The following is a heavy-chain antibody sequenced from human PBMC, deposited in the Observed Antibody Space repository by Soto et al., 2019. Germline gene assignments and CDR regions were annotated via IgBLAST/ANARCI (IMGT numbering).Heavy chain of an antibody. D-gene: IGHD1-1*01. CDR2: IYHSGST. Sequence: SETLSLTCAVSGGSISSSNWWSWVRQPPGKGLEWIGVIYHSGSTNYNPSIKSRVTISVDTSKTQFSLKLSSVTAADTAVYYCARGTKHNWFDPWGQGTLVTVSS. CDR3: ARGTKHNWFDP. CDR1: GGSISSSNW. V-gene: IGHV4-4*02. J-gene: IGHJ5*02.